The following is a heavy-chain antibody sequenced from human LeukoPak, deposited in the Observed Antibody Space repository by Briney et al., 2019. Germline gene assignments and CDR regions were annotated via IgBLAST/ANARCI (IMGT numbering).Heavy chain of an antibody. CDR2: IYRDDTT. J-gene: IGHJ5*02. CDR3: AREEYSSGWYENWFDP. Sequence: GGSLRLSCAASGFPVSSNYMSWVRQAPGKGLEWVSVIYRDDTTYYADSVKGRFTISRDNSKNTLYLQMNSLRAEDTAVYYCAREEYSSGWYENWFDPWGQGTLVTVSS. V-gene: IGHV3-53*01. CDR1: GFPVSSNY. D-gene: IGHD6-19*01.